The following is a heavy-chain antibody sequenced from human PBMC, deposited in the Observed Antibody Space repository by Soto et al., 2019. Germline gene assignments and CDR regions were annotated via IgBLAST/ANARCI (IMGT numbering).Heavy chain of an antibody. CDR3: ARGATAGDSAVHY. CDR2: IIPVLDKA. D-gene: IGHD2-21*01. J-gene: IGHJ4*02. V-gene: IGHV1-69*02. CDR1: GGTFSTYT. Sequence: QVKLVQSGAEVKKPGSSVKVSCKTSGGTFSTYTLSWVRQAPGQGLEWMGRIIPVLDKADYAQRFQGRLTITADRSTSTANMELSSLSSEDTAIYYCARGATAGDSAVHYWGQGTLVSVSS.